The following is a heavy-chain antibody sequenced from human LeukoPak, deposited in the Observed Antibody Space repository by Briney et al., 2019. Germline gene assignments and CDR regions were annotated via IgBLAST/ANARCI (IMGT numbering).Heavy chain of an antibody. D-gene: IGHD6-13*01. J-gene: IGHJ4*02. CDR1: GFTFSSYW. V-gene: IGHV3-74*01. Sequence: PGGSLRLSCAASGFTFSSYWMHWVRQAPGKGLLRVSRINSDGSSTSYADSVKGRFTISRDNAKNTLYLQMNSLRAEDTAVYYCARRIAAAAAPYYFDYWGQGTLVTVSS. CDR3: ARRIAAAAAPYYFDY. CDR2: INSDGSST.